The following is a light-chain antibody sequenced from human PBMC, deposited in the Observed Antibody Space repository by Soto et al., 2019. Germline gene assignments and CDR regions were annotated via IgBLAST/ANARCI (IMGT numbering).Light chain of an antibody. CDR1: QSISSY. V-gene: IGKV1-39*01. Sequence: DIQMTQSPSSLSASVGDRVTITCRASQSISSYLNWYQQRPGKAPKVLIYGASTLQSGVPSRFSGSGSGTEFTLTISSLQPEDCATYYCQQGYSISWTFGQGTKVYSK. CDR3: QQGYSISWT. J-gene: IGKJ1*01. CDR2: GAS.